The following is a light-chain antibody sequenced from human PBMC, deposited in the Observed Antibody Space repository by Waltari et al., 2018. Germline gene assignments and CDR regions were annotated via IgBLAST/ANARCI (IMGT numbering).Light chain of an antibody. CDR2: DAS. CDR3: QQRSNWPRT. CDR1: QCVSSY. J-gene: IGKJ4*01. Sequence: EIVLTQSPATLSLSPGERATLSCRASQCVSSYLAWYQQKPGQAPRLLIYDASNRATGIPARFSGSGSGTDFTLTISSLEPEDVAVYYCQQRSNWPRTFGGGTKVESK. V-gene: IGKV3-11*01.